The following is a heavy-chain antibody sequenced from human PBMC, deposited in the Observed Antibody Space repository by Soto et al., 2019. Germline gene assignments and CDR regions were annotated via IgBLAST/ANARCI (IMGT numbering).Heavy chain of an antibody. CDR3: ARGYYGSGSYYPYYGMDV. CDR1: GDSVSSNSAA. J-gene: IGHJ6*02. Sequence: PSQTLSLTCAISGDSVSSNSAAWNWIRQSPSRGPEWLGRTYYRSKWYNDYAVSVKSRITINPDTSKNQFSLQLNSVTPEDTAVYYCARGYYGSGSYYPYYGMDVWGQGTTVTVSS. V-gene: IGHV6-1*01. CDR2: TYYRSKWYN. D-gene: IGHD3-10*01.